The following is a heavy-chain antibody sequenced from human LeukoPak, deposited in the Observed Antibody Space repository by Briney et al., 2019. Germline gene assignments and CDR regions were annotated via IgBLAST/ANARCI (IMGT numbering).Heavy chain of an antibody. D-gene: IGHD2-21*02. V-gene: IGHV4-31*03. J-gene: IGHJ6*02. CDR1: GGSISSGGYY. CDR3: ARDLRLAYCGGDCYSNYYYYYGMDV. CDR2: IYYSGST. Sequence: KSSETLSLTCTVSGGSISSGGYYWSWIRQHPGKGLEWGGYIYYSGSTYYNPSLKSRVTISVDTSKNQFSLKLSSVTAADTAVYYCARDLRLAYCGGDCYSNYYYYYGMDVWGQGTTVTVSS.